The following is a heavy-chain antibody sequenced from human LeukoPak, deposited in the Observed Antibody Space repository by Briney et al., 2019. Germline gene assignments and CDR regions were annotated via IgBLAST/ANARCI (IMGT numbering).Heavy chain of an antibody. CDR1: GFTFSSYG. CDR2: IRYDGSNK. V-gene: IGHV3-30*02. Sequence: GGSLRLSCAASGFTFSSYGMHWVRQAPGKGLEWVAFIRYDGSNKYYADSVKGRFTISRDNSKNTLYLQMNSLRAEDTAVYYCAKDYARYYDFWSGPKTWGQGTLVTVSS. CDR3: AKDYARYYDFWSGPKT. J-gene: IGHJ4*02. D-gene: IGHD3-3*01.